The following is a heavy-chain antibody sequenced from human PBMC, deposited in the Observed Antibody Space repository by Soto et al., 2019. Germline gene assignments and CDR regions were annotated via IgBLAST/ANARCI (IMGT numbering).Heavy chain of an antibody. J-gene: IGHJ6*03. CDR3: ARVGIGYSYGFPSYMDV. D-gene: IGHD5-18*01. V-gene: IGHV1-8*02. CDR1: GYTFTSYE. Sequence: GASVKVSCVASGYTFTSYEMNWVRQATGQGLEWMGWMNPNSGNTGYAQKFQGRVTMTRNTSISTAYMELSSLRSEDTAVYYCARVGIGYSYGFPSYMDVWGKGTTVTVSS. CDR2: MNPNSGNT.